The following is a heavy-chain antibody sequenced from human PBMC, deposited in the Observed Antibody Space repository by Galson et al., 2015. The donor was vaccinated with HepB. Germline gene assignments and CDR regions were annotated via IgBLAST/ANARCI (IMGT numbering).Heavy chain of an antibody. J-gene: IGHJ5*01. CDR2: ISNSSGST. V-gene: IGHV3-23*01. CDR3: AKRNWFES. Sequence: SLRLSCAASGIMFSSFAMSWVRQAPGKGLEWVSTISNSSGSTYYADSVKGRFTISRDNSRDTLYLQMDSLRAEDTAVYYCAKRNWFESWGQGTLVTVSP. CDR1: GIMFSSFA.